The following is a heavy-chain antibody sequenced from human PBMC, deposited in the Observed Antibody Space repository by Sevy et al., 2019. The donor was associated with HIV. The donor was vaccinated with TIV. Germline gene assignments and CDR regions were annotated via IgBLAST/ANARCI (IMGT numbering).Heavy chain of an antibody. CDR2: IYIGGST. D-gene: IGHD3-3*01. Sequence: GGSLRLSCAASGFAVSSNFMSWVRQAPGKGLELVSVIYIGGSTYYADSVKGRFTISRDNSKNTLYLQMNSLRAEDTAVYYCARGKHISDYYGSFDYWGQGTLVTVSS. CDR1: GFAVSSNF. J-gene: IGHJ4*02. CDR3: ARGKHISDYYGSFDY. V-gene: IGHV3-53*01.